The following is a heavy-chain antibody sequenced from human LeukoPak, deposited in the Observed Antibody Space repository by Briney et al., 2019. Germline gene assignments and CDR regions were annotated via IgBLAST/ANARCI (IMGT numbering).Heavy chain of an antibody. CDR1: GGSFSGYY. CDR2: INHSGST. D-gene: IGHD5-18*01. J-gene: IGHJ3*02. Sequence: PSETLSLTCAVYGGSFSGYYWSWIRQPPGKGLEWIGEINHSGSTNYNPSLKSRVTISVDTSKNQFSLKLSSVTAADTAVYYCARVNWATWIRALGAFDIWGQGTMVTVSS. CDR3: ARVNWATWIRALGAFDI. V-gene: IGHV4-34*01.